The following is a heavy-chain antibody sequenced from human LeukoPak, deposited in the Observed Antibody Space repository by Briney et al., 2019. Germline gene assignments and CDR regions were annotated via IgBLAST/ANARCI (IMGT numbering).Heavy chain of an antibody. CDR1: GGSFSGYY. CDR2: INHSGST. J-gene: IGHJ4*02. CDR3: ARESLGRPPAD. D-gene: IGHD1-14*01. Sequence: SETLSLTCAVYGGSFSGYYWSWIRQPPGKGLEWIGEINHSGSTNYNPSPKSRVTISVDTSRNLFSLKLNSVTAADTAVYYCARESLGRPPADWGQGALVTVSS. V-gene: IGHV4-34*01.